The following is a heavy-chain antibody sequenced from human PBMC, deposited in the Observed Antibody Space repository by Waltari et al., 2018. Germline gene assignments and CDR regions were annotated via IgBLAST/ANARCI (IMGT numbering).Heavy chain of an antibody. Sequence: QVQLAESGGGVVQPGGSLRISCAAYGLTFSDYAMNWVRQAPGQGLAGIAYIYARWSTNYNPSRKSRVTISVDTSKNQFSLKLSSVTAADTAVYYCARDRDGYNSGFDYWGQGTLVTVSS. J-gene: IGHJ4*02. V-gene: IGHV4-4*09. CDR1: GLTFSDYA. D-gene: IGHD5-12*01. CDR3: ARDRDGYNSGFDY. CDR2: IYARWST.